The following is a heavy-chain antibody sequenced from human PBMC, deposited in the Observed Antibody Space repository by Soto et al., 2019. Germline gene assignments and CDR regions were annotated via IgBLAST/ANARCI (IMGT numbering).Heavy chain of an antibody. CDR2: ISSNGGST. J-gene: IGHJ6*03. CDR3: AREGLGSYYYFMDV. D-gene: IGHD3-16*01. V-gene: IGHV3-64*01. Sequence: GGSLRLSCAASGFTVSSYAMHWVRQAPGKGLEYVSAISSNGGSTYYANSVKGRFTISRDNSKNTLYLQMGSLRAEDMAVYYCAREGLGSYYYFMDVWGKGTTVTVSS. CDR1: GFTVSSYA.